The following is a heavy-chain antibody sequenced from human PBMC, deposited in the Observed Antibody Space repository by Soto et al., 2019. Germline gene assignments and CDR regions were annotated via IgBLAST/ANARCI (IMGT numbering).Heavy chain of an antibody. D-gene: IGHD2-15*01. Sequence: ASVKVSCKASGYTFTSYGISWVRQAPGQGLEWMGWISAYNGNTNYAQKLQGRVTMTTDTSTSTAYMELRSLRSDDTAVYYCARVELLDIVVVVVMDVWGQGSTVTVSS. CDR2: ISAYNGNT. V-gene: IGHV1-18*01. CDR3: ARVELLDIVVVVVMDV. CDR1: GYTFTSYG. J-gene: IGHJ6*02.